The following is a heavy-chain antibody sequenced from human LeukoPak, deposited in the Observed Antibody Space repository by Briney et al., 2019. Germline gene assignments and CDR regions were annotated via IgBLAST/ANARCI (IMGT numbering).Heavy chain of an antibody. Sequence: ASVKVSCKASGYTFTGYYMHWVRQAPGQGLEWMGRINPNSGGTNYAQKFQGRVTMTRDTSISTAYMELSRLRSDDTAVYYCFALRYFDWLMVLDYWGQGTLVTVSS. CDR3: FALRYFDWLMVLDY. CDR1: GYTFTGYY. J-gene: IGHJ4*02. CDR2: INPNSGGT. D-gene: IGHD3-9*01. V-gene: IGHV1-2*06.